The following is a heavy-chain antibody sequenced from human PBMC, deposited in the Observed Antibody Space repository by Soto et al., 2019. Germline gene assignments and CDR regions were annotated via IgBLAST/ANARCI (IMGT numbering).Heavy chain of an antibody. D-gene: IGHD3-22*01. CDR2: INHSGST. CDR3: ARHNYDSSGYYPYYYGMDV. J-gene: IGHJ6*02. Sequence: QVQLQQWGAGLLKPSETLSLTCAVYGGSGGSFSGYYWSWIRQPPGKGLEWIGDINHSGSTNYNPSLKRRVTTAVDTSENQSSLKLSSVTAADTAVYYCARHNYDSSGYYPYYYGMDVWGQGTTVTVSS. CDR1: GGSGGSFSGYY. V-gene: IGHV4-34*01.